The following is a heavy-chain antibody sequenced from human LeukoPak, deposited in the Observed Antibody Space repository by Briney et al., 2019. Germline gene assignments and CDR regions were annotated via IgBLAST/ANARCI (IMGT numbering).Heavy chain of an antibody. D-gene: IGHD3-22*01. CDR3: ARASRGAYYYDSSGYYSDAFDI. Sequence: GGSLRLSCAASGFTFSSYAMHWVRQAPGKGLKWVAVISYDGSNKYYADSVKGRFTISRDNSKNTLYLQMNSLRAEDTAVYYCARASRGAYYYDSSGYYSDAFDIWGQGTMVTVSS. CDR1: GFTFSSYA. J-gene: IGHJ3*02. CDR2: ISYDGSNK. V-gene: IGHV3-30-3*01.